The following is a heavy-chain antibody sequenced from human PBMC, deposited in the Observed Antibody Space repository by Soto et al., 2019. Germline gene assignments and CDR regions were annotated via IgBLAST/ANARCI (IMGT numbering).Heavy chain of an antibody. CDR3: AVESPTTEITPLHYNGLDV. CDR1: GYTFTSYD. J-gene: IGHJ6*02. V-gene: IGHV1-8*01. CDR2: INPTSEYT. Sequence: ASVKVSCKASGYTFTSYDINWVRQAPGQGLEWVGWINPTSEYTAHAQKFQGRVTLTREISTATAYMELSSLTSDDTAVYYCAVESPTTEITPLHYNGLDVWGQGTMVTVSS. D-gene: IGHD1-1*01.